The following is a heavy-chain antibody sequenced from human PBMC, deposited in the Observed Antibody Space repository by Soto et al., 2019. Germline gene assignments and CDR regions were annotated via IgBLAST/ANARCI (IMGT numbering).Heavy chain of an antibody. CDR2: VHYSGST. Sequence: PSETLSLTCSVSGDSIGTYYWGWVRQPPGKGLEWLGFVHYSGSTQYNPSLKGRVTISVDMSKNQLSLKLRSVTAADTAVYYCARESEGGDLHDWFDPWGQGTLVTVSS. CDR1: GDSIGTYY. D-gene: IGHD3-16*01. J-gene: IGHJ5*02. CDR3: ARESEGGDLHDWFDP. V-gene: IGHV4-59*01.